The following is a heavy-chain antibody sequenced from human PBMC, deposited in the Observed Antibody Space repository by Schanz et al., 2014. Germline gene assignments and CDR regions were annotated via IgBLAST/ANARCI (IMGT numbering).Heavy chain of an antibody. CDR1: GFTFSSYG. J-gene: IGHJ4*02. V-gene: IGHV3-33*01. CDR2: IWYDGSNK. Sequence: VQLEESGGGVVQPGRSLRLSCAASGFTFSSYGMHWVRQAPGKGLEWVAIIWYDGSNKYYADSVKGRFTISRDNSKNTLFLQMSSLRAEDTAVYYCARDGDFDYWGQGTLVTVSS. CDR3: ARDGDFDY.